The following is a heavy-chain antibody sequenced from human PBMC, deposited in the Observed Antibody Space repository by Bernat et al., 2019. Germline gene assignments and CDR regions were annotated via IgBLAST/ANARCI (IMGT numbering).Heavy chain of an antibody. J-gene: IGHJ6*02. V-gene: IGHV3-74*02. Sequence: EVQLVESGGGLVKPGGSLRLSCAASGFTFSSYWMHWVRQAPGKGLVWVSRINSDGSSTSYADSVKGRFTISRDNAKNTLYLQMNSLRAEDTAVYYCARGGVRSGFYYYYGMDVWGQGTTVTVSS. CDR3: ARGGVRSGFYYYYGMDV. D-gene: IGHD6-19*01. CDR1: GFTFSSYW. CDR2: INSDGSST.